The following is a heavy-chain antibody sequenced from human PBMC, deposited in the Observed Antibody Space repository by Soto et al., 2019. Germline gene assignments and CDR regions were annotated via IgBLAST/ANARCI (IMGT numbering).Heavy chain of an antibody. CDR3: AKSYGSGGYYYFEY. Sequence: PGGSLRLSCAASGFTFTSYAMSWVRQAPGKGLEWVSTVSGIGDSTYYADFVKGRFTISRDNSKNTLYLQMNSLRAEDTAVYYCAKSYGSGGYYYFEYWGQGTLVTVSS. CDR1: GFTFTSYA. CDR2: VSGIGDST. V-gene: IGHV3-23*01. D-gene: IGHD3-10*01. J-gene: IGHJ4*02.